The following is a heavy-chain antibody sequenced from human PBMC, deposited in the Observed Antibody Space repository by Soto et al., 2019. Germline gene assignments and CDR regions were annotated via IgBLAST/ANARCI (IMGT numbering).Heavy chain of an antibody. Sequence: ASVKVSCKASGYTFTSYYIHWVRQAPGQGREWMGIINPSGGSTSYAQKFQGRVTMARDTSTSTVYMELSSLRSEDTAVYYCAREAGGRWLQVFDYWGQGTLVTVSS. V-gene: IGHV1-46*01. CDR1: GYTFTSYY. D-gene: IGHD5-12*01. J-gene: IGHJ4*02. CDR2: INPSGGST. CDR3: AREAGGRWLQVFDY.